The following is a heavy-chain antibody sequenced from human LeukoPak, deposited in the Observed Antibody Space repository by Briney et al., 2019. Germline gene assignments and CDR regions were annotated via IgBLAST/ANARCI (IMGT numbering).Heavy chain of an antibody. CDR2: MYYSGIT. CDR3: ARHSAGQLILN. J-gene: IGHJ4*02. D-gene: IGHD1-1*01. Sequence: PSGTLSLTCTVSGGSISSTTYYWGWIRQPPGKGLEWLGSMYYSGITYYNPSLRSRVTISIDTSKNQFSLKVNSVTAADTAVYYCARHSAGQLILNWGQGTLVTVSS. CDR1: GGSISSTTYY. V-gene: IGHV4-39*01.